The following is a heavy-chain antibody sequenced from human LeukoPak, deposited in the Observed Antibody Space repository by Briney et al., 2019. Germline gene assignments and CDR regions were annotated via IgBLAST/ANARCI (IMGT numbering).Heavy chain of an antibody. CDR2: ISAYNGNT. J-gene: IGHJ6*02. V-gene: IGHV1-18*01. CDR3: ATAAPRGDIVVVPVGLEDNYYYYYGMDV. D-gene: IGHD2-2*01. CDR1: GYTFTSYG. Sequence: ASVKVSCKASGYTFTSYGISWVRQAPGQGLEWMGWISAYNGNTNYAQKLQGRVTMTTDTSTSTAYMELRSLRSDDTAVYYCATAAPRGDIVVVPVGLEDNYYYYYGMDVWGQGTTVTVSS.